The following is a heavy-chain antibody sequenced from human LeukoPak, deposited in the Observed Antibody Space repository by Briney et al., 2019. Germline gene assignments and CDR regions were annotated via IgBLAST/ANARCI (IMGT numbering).Heavy chain of an antibody. J-gene: IGHJ4*02. CDR3: ARGGSGYDSVAYYSDY. Sequence: PGGSLRLSCAASGFTFSSYWMTWVRQAPGKGLEWVANIKQDGREKYYVDSVKGRFTISRDNAKNSLYLQMSSLRAEDTAVYYCARGGSGYDSVAYYSDYWGQGTLVTVSS. V-gene: IGHV3-7*01. CDR2: IKQDGREK. CDR1: GFTFSSYW. D-gene: IGHD5-12*01.